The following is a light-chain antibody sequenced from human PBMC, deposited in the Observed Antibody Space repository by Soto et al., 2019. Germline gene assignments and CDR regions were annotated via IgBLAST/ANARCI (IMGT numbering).Light chain of an antibody. Sequence: EIVLTQSPGTLSLSPGERATLSCRASQSFSSSYLAWYQQKPGQAPRLLIYGASSRATGIPDRFSGSGSGTDFTLIISRLEPEDFATYYCQQYNNWPRTFGQGTKVDIK. CDR1: QSFSSSY. J-gene: IGKJ1*01. V-gene: IGKV3-20*01. CDR3: QQYNNWPRT. CDR2: GAS.